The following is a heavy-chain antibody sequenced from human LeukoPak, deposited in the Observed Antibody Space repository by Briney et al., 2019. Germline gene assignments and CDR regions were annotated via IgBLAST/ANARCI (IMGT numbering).Heavy chain of an antibody. D-gene: IGHD5-12*01. J-gene: IGHJ5*02. CDR2: IYHSGST. CDR3: ARRVKGGYEGRFDP. V-gene: IGHV4-38-2*01. Sequence: PSETLSLTCAVSGYSISSGYCWGWIRQPPGKGLEWIGSIYHSGSTYYNPSLKSRVTISVDTSKNQFSLKLSSVTAADTAVYYCARRVKGGYEGRFDPWGQGTLVTVSS. CDR1: GYSISSGYC.